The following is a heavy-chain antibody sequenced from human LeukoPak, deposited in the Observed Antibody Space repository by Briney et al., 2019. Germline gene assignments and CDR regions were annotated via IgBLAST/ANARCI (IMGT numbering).Heavy chain of an antibody. D-gene: IGHD2-2*03. CDR2: INHSGST. CDR1: GGSFSGYY. V-gene: IGHV4-34*01. Sequence: SETLSLTCAVYGGSFSGYYWSWIRQPPGKGLEWIGEINHSGSTNYNPSLKSRVTISVDTSKNQFSLKLSSVTAADTAVYYCASYGYCSSTSCLNWFDPWSQGTLVTVSS. J-gene: IGHJ5*02. CDR3: ASYGYCSSTSCLNWFDP.